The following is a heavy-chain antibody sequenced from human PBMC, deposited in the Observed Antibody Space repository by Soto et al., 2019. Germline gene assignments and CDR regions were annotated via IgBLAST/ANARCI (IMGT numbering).Heavy chain of an antibody. V-gene: IGHV3-23*01. J-gene: IGHJ4*02. CDR2: ISGSGGAT. Sequence: GSLRISCVVSGFGRNSYAMSWVRQAPGKGLEWVSGISGSGGATSYADSVKGRFTISRDNSKNTLYLQMKSLSAEDTAIYYCAKEAIMVSSSFNYFDFWGQGAVVTVSS. CDR3: AKEAIMVSSSFNYFDF. D-gene: IGHD6-13*01. CDR1: GFGRNSYA.